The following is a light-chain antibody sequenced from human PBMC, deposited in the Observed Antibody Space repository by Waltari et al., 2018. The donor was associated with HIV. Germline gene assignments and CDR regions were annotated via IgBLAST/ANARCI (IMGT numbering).Light chain of an antibody. V-gene: IGLV1-44*01. J-gene: IGLJ2*01. CDR2: SNN. CDR1: SSNIGSKT. CDR3: AAWDDSLNVVV. Sequence: QSVLTQPPSASGTPGQRVTISCSGSSSNIGSKTVNWYQQLPGTAPKPLIYSNNQRPSGVTDRFSGAKSGTSASLSISGLQSEDDADYYCAAWDDSLNVVVFGGGTKLTVL.